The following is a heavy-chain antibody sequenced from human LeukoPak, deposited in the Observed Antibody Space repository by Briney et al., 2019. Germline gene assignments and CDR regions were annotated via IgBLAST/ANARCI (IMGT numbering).Heavy chain of an antibody. CDR2: INYSGST. V-gene: IGHV4-39*01. D-gene: IGHD2-2*01. CDR1: GGSISSSDYF. Sequence: SETLSLTCTVSGGSISSSDYFYGWIRQSPGKGLEWIGYINYSGSTYYNPSLRSRVTISVDTSRNQFSLRLTSVTAADTAEYYCVRHIRDSSFFDPWGLGTLVTVSS. J-gene: IGHJ5*02. CDR3: VRHIRDSSFFDP.